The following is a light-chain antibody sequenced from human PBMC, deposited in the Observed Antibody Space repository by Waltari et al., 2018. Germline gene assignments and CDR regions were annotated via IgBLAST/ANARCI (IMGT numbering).Light chain of an antibody. V-gene: IGKV3-20*01. CDR3: QHYVRLPAT. Sequence: IVLTQSPGTLSLSQGERATLSCRASQSVSRSLAWYQQKPGQAPKLLIYGASTRATGIPDRFTGSGSGTNFSLTISSLVPEDFATYFCQHYVRLPATFGQGTKVEIK. J-gene: IGKJ1*01. CDR2: GAS. CDR1: QSVSRS.